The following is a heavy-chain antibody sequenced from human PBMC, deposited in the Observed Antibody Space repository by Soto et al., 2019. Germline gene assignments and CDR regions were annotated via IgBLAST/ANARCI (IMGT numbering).Heavy chain of an antibody. CDR1: GFTVSSNY. J-gene: IGHJ3*02. V-gene: IGHV3-66*01. D-gene: IGHD3-9*01. CDR3: ARGGQDYDILTGYYTGGAFDI. Sequence: GGSLRLSCAASGFTVSSNYMSWVRQAPGKGLEWVSVIYSGGSTYYADSVKGRFTISRDNSKNTLYLQMNSLRAEDTAVYYCARGGQDYDILTGYYTGGAFDIWGQGTMVTVSS. CDR2: IYSGGST.